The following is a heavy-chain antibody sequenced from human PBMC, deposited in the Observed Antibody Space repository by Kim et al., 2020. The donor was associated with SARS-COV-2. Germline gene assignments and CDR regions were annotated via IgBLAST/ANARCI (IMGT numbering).Heavy chain of an antibody. J-gene: IGHJ4*01. CDR3: AKDKGHLYSSSWYLYYF. D-gene: IGHD6-13*01. CDR2: ISYDGSNK. CDR1: GFTFSSYG. Sequence: GGSLRLSCAASGFTFSSYGMHWVRQAPGKGLEWVAVISYDGSNKYYADSVKGRFTISRDNSKNTLYLQMNSLRAEDTAVYYCAKDKGHLYSSSWYLYYF. V-gene: IGHV3-30*18.